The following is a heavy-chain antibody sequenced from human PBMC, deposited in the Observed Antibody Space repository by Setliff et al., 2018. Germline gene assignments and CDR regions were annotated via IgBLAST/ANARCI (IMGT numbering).Heavy chain of an antibody. D-gene: IGHD1-1*01. CDR2: TYYRSKWYN. V-gene: IGHV6-1*01. CDR1: GDSVSSNSAA. CDR3: ARDQRLPLTHYYYGMDV. J-gene: IGHJ6*02. Sequence: PSQTLSLTCAISGDSVSSNSAAWNWVRQSPSRGLEWLGRTYYRSKWYNDYAVSVKSRITINPDTSKNQFSLQLNSVTPEDTAVYYCARDQRLPLTHYYYGMDVWGQGTTVTVSS.